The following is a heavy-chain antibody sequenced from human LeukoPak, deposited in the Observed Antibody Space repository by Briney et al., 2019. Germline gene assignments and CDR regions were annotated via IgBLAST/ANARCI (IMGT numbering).Heavy chain of an antibody. Sequence: GGSLRLSCAASGFTFDDYAMHWVRQAPGKGLEWVSGISWNSGSIGYADSVKGRFTISRDNAKNSLYLQMNSLRAEDTALYYCAKDLDKADYWGQGTLVTVSS. CDR3: AKDLDKADY. D-gene: IGHD3-22*01. CDR2: ISWNSGSI. V-gene: IGHV3-9*01. CDR1: GFTFDDYA. J-gene: IGHJ4*02.